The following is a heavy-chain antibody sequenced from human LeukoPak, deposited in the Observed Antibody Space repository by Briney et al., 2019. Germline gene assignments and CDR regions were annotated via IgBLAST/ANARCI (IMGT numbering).Heavy chain of an antibody. J-gene: IGHJ4*02. V-gene: IGHV3-66*01. CDR1: GFTVSSNY. CDR2: IYSGGST. CDR3: VIKQQLVLVHY. Sequence: GGSLRLSCAASGFTVSSNYMTWVRQAPGKGLEWVSVIYSGGSTYYTDSVKGRFTISRDNSKNTLYLQMNSLRAEDTAVYYCVIKQQLVLVHYWGQGTLVTVSS. D-gene: IGHD6-13*01.